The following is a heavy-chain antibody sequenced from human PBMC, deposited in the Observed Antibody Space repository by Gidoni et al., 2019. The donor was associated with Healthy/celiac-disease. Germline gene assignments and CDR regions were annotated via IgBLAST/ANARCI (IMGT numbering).Heavy chain of an antibody. V-gene: IGHV3-33*01. CDR3: AREGRLLNAPYYYYGMDV. D-gene: IGHD2-15*01. CDR1: GFTFSSYG. J-gene: IGHJ6*02. CDR2: IWYDGSNK. Sequence: QVQLVESGGGVVQPGRSLRLSCAASGFTFSSYGRHWVRQAPGKGLEWVAVIWYDGSNKYYADSVKGRFTISRDNSKNTLYLQMNSLRAEDTAVYYCAREGRLLNAPYYYYGMDVWGQGTTVTVSS.